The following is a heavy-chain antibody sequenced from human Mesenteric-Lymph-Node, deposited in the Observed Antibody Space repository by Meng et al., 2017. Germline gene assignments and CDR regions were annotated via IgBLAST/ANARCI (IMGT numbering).Heavy chain of an antibody. Sequence: GESLKISCAASGFTFDDYTMHWVRQAPGKGLEWVSLISWDGGSTYYADSVKGRFTISRDNSKNSLYLQMNSLRAEDTAVYYCARDSGGPLAFDIWGQGTMVTVSS. J-gene: IGHJ3*02. CDR1: GFTFDDYT. V-gene: IGHV3-43*01. D-gene: IGHD3-10*01. CDR3: ARDSGGPLAFDI. CDR2: ISWDGGST.